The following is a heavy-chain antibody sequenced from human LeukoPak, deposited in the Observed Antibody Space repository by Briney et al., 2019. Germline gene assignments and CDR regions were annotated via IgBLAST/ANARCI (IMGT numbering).Heavy chain of an antibody. Sequence: GASVTVSCTASGYTFTSYGISWVRQAPGQGLEWMGWISAYNGNTNYAQKLQGRVTMTTDTSTSTAYMELRSLRSDDTAVYYCARTLRRLWFGEYPPPYYYYGMDVWGQGTTVTVSS. J-gene: IGHJ6*02. CDR2: ISAYNGNT. D-gene: IGHD3-10*01. CDR3: ARTLRRLWFGEYPPPYYYYGMDV. CDR1: GYTFTSYG. V-gene: IGHV1-18*01.